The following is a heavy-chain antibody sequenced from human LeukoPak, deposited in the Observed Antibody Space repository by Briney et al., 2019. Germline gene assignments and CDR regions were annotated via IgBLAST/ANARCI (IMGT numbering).Heavy chain of an antibody. CDR2: IWYDGSNK. Sequence: GGSLRLSCAASGFTFSSYGMHWVRQAPGKGLEWVAVIWYDGSNKYYADSVKGRFTISRDNSKNTLYLQMNSLRAEDTAVYYCAKGRSRSSGPLGYFDYWSQGTLVTVSS. V-gene: IGHV3-33*06. CDR3: AKGRSRSSGPLGYFDY. CDR1: GFTFSSYG. D-gene: IGHD6-6*01. J-gene: IGHJ4*02.